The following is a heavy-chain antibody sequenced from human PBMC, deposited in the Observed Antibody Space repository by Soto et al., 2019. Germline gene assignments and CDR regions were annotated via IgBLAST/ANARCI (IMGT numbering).Heavy chain of an antibody. D-gene: IGHD3-22*01. CDR1: GYTFTGYY. CDR2: INPNSGGT. Sequence: ASVKVSCKASGYTFTGYYMHWVRQAPGQGLEWMGWINPNSGGTNYAQKFQGWVTMTRDTSISTAYMELSRLRSDDTAVYYCARGPDSSGYYFGYWGQGTLVTVSS. J-gene: IGHJ4*02. V-gene: IGHV1-2*04. CDR3: ARGPDSSGYYFGY.